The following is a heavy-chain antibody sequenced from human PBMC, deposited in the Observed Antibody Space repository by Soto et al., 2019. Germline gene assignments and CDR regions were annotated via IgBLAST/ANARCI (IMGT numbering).Heavy chain of an antibody. CDR1: GDSLNNYY. Sequence: SETLSLTCTVSGDSLNNYYWSWIRQPPGKGLEWIGYIYYSGSTNYNPSLKSRVTISADTSKNQFSLKLTSVTAADTAVYYCARVKPYEGPIDAFDIWGQGTMVTVSS. J-gene: IGHJ3*02. CDR2: IYYSGST. D-gene: IGHD3-16*01. V-gene: IGHV4-59*01. CDR3: ARVKPYEGPIDAFDI.